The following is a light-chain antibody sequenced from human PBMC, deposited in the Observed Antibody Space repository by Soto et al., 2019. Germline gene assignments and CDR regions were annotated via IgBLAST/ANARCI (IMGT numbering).Light chain of an antibody. J-gene: IGKJ1*01. V-gene: IGKV3-11*01. CDR1: QSVSDY. CDR3: QQYGSSPRT. CDR2: DAS. Sequence: EIVLTQSPATLPLSPGERATLSCRASQSVSDYLAWYQQKPGQAPRLLIYDASNRATGIPARFSGSGSGTDFTLTISSLEPEDFAVYYCQQYGSSPRTFGQGTKVDIK.